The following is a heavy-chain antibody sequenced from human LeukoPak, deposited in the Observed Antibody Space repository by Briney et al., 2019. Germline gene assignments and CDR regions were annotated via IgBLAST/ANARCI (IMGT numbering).Heavy chain of an antibody. D-gene: IGHD3-22*01. CDR3: ARETYYYDSSDDY. CDR1: GGSISSSSYY. Sequence: PSETLSLTCTVSGGSISSSSYYWGWIRQPPGKGLEWIGSIYYSGSTYYNPSLKSRVTISVDTSMNQFSLKLSSVTAADTAVYYCARETYYYDSSDDYWGQGTLVTVSS. J-gene: IGHJ4*02. CDR2: IYYSGST. V-gene: IGHV4-39*02.